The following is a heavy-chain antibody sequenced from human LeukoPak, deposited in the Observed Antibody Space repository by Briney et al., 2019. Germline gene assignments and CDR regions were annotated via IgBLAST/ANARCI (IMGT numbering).Heavy chain of an antibody. Sequence: PSWTLSLTCTVSGGSISSGDYYWSRLRQPPGRGLEWIGYIYYSGSTYYNPSLKSRVTISVDTSKNQFSLKLSSVTAADTAVYYWARAPENNFDYWGQGTLVTVSS. CDR3: ARAPENNFDY. CDR2: IYYSGST. CDR1: GGSISSGDYY. J-gene: IGHJ4*02. V-gene: IGHV4-30-4*01. D-gene: IGHD2/OR15-2a*01.